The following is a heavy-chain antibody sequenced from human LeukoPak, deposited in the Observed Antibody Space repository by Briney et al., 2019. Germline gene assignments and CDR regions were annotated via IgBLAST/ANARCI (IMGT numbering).Heavy chain of an antibody. CDR3: AREAAAGTRIVLDY. CDR1: GGSFSGYY. D-gene: IGHD6-13*01. Sequence: SETLSLTCAVYGGSFSGYYWSWIRQPPGKGLEWIGEIYHSGSTNYNPSLKSRVTISVDKSKNQFSLKLSSVTAADTAVYYCAREAAAGTRIVLDYWGQGTLVTVSS. V-gene: IGHV4-34*01. CDR2: IYHSGST. J-gene: IGHJ4*02.